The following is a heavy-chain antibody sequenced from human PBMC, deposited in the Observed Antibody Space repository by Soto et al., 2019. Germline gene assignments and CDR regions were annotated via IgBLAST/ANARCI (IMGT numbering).Heavy chain of an antibody. CDR2: IRSKANSYAT. CDR3: TCGYCSGGSCYRQFDY. V-gene: IGHV3-73*01. Sequence: EVQLVESGGGLVQPGGSLKLSCAASGFTFSGSAMHWVRQASGKGLEWVGRIRSKANSYATAYAASVKGRFTISRDDSKNTAYLQMNSLKTEDTAVYYCTCGYCSGGSCYRQFDYWGQGTLVTVSS. CDR1: GFTFSGSA. J-gene: IGHJ4*02. D-gene: IGHD2-15*01.